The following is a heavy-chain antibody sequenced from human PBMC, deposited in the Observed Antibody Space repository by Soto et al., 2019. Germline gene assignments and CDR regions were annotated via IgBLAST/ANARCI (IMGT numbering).Heavy chain of an antibody. Sequence: QVQLQESGPGLVKPSQTLSLTCTVSGGSISTGGYYWTWIRQHPGKGLEWIGYIYYSGCTYYNPSLKSRVTISVDTSKNQFSLKLCSVTAADTAVYYCARGLSVTLFDNWGQGTLVTVSS. CDR2: IYYSGCT. CDR3: ARGLSVTLFDN. D-gene: IGHD4-17*01. V-gene: IGHV4-31*03. J-gene: IGHJ4*02. CDR1: GGSISTGGYY.